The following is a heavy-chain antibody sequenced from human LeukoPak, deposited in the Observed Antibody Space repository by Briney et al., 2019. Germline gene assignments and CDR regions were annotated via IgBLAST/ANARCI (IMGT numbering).Heavy chain of an antibody. D-gene: IGHD6-19*01. J-gene: IGHJ4*02. V-gene: IGHV3-23*01. CDR2: IRSGGGNI. Sequence: GGSLRLSCAASGFTFSSYAMNWVRQAPGKGLEWVSVIRSGGGNIYYADSVKGRFTISRDNSKNTLYLQMNSLRAEDTAVYYCAKDIRGDNSVAVAARGILDYWGQGTLVTVSS. CDR1: GFTFSSYA. CDR3: AKDIRGDNSVAVAARGILDY.